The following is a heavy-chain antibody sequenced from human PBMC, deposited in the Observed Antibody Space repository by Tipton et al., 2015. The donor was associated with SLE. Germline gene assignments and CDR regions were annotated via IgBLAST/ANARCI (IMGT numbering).Heavy chain of an antibody. V-gene: IGHV4-61*09. J-gene: IGHJ3*02. D-gene: IGHD3-22*01. CDR1: GGSISSGSYY. Sequence: TLSLTCTVSGGSISSGSYYWSWIRQPAGKGLEWIGYIYTSGSTNYNPSLKSRVTISVDTSKNQFSLKLSSVTAADTAVYYCARYDYYDSIRTAFDIWGQGTMVTVSS. CDR3: ARYDYYDSIRTAFDI. CDR2: IYTSGST.